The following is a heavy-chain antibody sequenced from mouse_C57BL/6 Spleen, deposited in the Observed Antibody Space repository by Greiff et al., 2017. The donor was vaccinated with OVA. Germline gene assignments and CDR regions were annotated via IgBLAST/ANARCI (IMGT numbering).Heavy chain of an antibody. CDR3: AREDYYGSRGYFDY. CDR1: GFTFSSYA. V-gene: IGHV5-4*01. Sequence: EVMLVESGGGLVKPGGSLKLSCAASGFTFSSYAMSWVRQTPEKRLEWVATISDGGSYTYYPDNVKGRFTISRDNAKNNLYLQMSHLKSEDTAMNYCAREDYYGSRGYFDYWGQGTTLTVSS. D-gene: IGHD1-1*01. J-gene: IGHJ2*01. CDR2: ISDGGSYT.